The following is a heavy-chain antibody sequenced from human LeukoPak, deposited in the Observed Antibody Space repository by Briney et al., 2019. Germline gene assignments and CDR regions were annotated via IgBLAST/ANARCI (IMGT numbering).Heavy chain of an antibody. J-gene: IGHJ5*02. Sequence: ASVKVSCKTSGYTFTSYGMHWVRQAPGQRLEWMGWINGGNGDAKYSQKFQGRVTIIRDTSASTGYMELSSLRSEDTAVYYCARDSGLRLLNWFDPWGQGTLVTVSS. CDR3: ARDSGLRLLNWFDP. D-gene: IGHD4-17*01. CDR1: GYTFTSYG. V-gene: IGHV1-3*01. CDR2: INGGNGDA.